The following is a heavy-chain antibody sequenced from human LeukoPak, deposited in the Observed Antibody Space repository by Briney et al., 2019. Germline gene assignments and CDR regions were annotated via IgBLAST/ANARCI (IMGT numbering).Heavy chain of an antibody. CDR2: ISGSGGNT. V-gene: IGHV3-23*01. CDR1: GFTFSSYA. J-gene: IGHJ4*02. D-gene: IGHD3-3*01. Sequence: GGSLRLSCAASGFTFSSYAMTWVRQAPGKGLEWVSGISGSGGNTYYADSVKGRFTLSRDNAKNSLYLQMNSLRAEDTAVYYCARDVDYDFYFDYWGQGTLVTVSS. CDR3: ARDVDYDFYFDY.